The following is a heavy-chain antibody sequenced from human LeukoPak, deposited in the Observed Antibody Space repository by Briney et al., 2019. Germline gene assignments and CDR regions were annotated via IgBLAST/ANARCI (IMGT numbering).Heavy chain of an antibody. J-gene: IGHJ1*01. CDR2: IIPIFGTA. V-gene: IGHV1-69*05. Sequence: ASVKVSRKASGGTFSSYAISWVRQAPGQGLEWMGRIIPIFGTANYAQKLQGRVTITTDESTSTAYMELSSLRSEDTAVYYCARAGTAFKKYYYDSSGYREYFQHWGQGTLVTVSS. CDR1: GGTFSSYA. D-gene: IGHD3-22*01. CDR3: ARAGTAFKKYYYDSSGYREYFQH.